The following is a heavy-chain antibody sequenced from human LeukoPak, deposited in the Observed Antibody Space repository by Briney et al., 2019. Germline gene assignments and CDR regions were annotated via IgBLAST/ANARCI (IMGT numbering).Heavy chain of an antibody. J-gene: IGHJ4*02. CDR3: ATGRDSGCYFDYFDY. CDR2: ISWNSGSI. D-gene: IGHD3-22*01. V-gene: IGHV3-9*03. CDR1: GFIFDVYA. Sequence: GRSLRLSCAASGFIFDVYAMHWVRQAPGKGLEWVSGISWNSGSIGYADSVKGRFTISRDNAKNSLYLQMNSLRAEDMALYYCATGRDSGCYFDYFDYWGQGTLVTVSS.